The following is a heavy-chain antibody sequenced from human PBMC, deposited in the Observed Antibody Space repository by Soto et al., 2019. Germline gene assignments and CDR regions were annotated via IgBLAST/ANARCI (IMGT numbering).Heavy chain of an antibody. D-gene: IGHD1-1*01. CDR3: ARRLQTGSYYYYAMDV. CDR1: GFTFSSYG. Sequence: GGSLRLSCVASGFTFSSYGMHWVRQAPGKGLEWVAVIWNDGSNEYYADSVRGRFTISRDNSKNTLYLQMNSLRAEDTAVYYCARRLQTGSYYYYAMDVWGQGTTVTVSS. J-gene: IGHJ6*02. CDR2: IWNDGSNE. V-gene: IGHV3-33*01.